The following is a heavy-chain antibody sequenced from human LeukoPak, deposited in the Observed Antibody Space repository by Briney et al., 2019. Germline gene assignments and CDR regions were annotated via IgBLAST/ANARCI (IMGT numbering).Heavy chain of an antibody. CDR2: ISSNGGST. CDR1: GFTFSSYA. Sequence: GGPLRLSCAASGFTFSSYAMSWVRQAPGKGLEYVSAISSNGGSTYYANSVKGRFTISRDNSKNTLYLQMGSLRAEDMAVYYCARGVTIFGVVTALNYWGQGTLVTVSS. J-gene: IGHJ4*02. D-gene: IGHD3-3*01. V-gene: IGHV3-64*01. CDR3: ARGVTIFGVVTALNY.